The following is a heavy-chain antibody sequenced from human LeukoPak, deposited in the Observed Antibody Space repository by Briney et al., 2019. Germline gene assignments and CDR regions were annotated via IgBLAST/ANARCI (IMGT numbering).Heavy chain of an antibody. V-gene: IGHV3-33*03. CDR1: GFTFSDYA. CDR3: AKDNMDTSSCLDY. J-gene: IGHJ4*02. D-gene: IGHD5-18*01. Sequence: GGSLRLSCAASGFTFSDYAMHWVRQAPGKGLEWVAVIWFDGSETYYADSVMGRFTISRDKSKNTLFLQKNSLRADDTAVYYCAKDNMDTSSCLDYWGQGTLVTVSS. CDR2: IWFDGSET.